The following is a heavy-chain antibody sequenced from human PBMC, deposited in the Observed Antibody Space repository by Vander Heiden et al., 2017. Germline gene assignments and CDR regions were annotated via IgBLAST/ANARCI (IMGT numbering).Heavy chain of an antibody. V-gene: IGHV3-23*01. J-gene: IGHJ4*02. Sequence: DVQLLESGGGLVQPEGSLRLCCAASGFTFTTYAMSWVRQYPVKVLEWVSSINRNGAATYYADYVTGRFTISRDNSKNTLYLQIDSLRVDDTAVYYCARRHYGSGTYLYCFDYWGQGTLVTVSS. D-gene: IGHD3-10*01. CDR3: ARRHYGSGTYLYCFDY. CDR2: INRNGAAT. CDR1: GFTFTTYA.